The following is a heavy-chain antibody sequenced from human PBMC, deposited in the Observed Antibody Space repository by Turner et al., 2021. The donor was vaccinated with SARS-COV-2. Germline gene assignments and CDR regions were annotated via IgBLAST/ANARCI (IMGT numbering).Heavy chain of an antibody. CDR1: GGHINNNLYS. D-gene: IGHD3-22*01. J-gene: IGHJ5*02. V-gene: IGHV4-39*01. CDR2: VFHTGST. CDR3: ARHEVNSYDASGYYTSP. Sequence: QLQLQESVPRLLKPSETLSLTCAVSGGHINNNLYSWGWIRQPPGKGLEWSGSVFHTGSTYYKSSLKRRVAISIDTSKNHFSLRLNSVTAADTAVYYCARHEVNSYDASGYYTSPWGQGILVTVSS.